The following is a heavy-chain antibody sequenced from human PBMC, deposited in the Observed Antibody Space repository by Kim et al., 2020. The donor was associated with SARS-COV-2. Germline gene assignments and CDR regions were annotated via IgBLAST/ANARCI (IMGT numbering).Heavy chain of an antibody. D-gene: IGHD3-10*01. CDR3: AKDRHITLGRGPLDY. Sequence: GGSLRLSCEASGFIFSTYAMSWVRQAPGKGLEWVSAISGSGGTTYYADSVKGRFTISRDNSKDTLYLQMNSLRADDTAVYYCAKDRHITLGRGPLDYWGQGTLVTVSS. V-gene: IGHV3-23*01. J-gene: IGHJ4*02. CDR1: GFIFSTYA. CDR2: ISGSGGTT.